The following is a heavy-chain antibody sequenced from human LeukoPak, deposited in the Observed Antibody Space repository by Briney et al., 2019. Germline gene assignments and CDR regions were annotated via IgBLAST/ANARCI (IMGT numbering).Heavy chain of an antibody. J-gene: IGHJ4*02. D-gene: IGHD1-26*01. V-gene: IGHV3-7*05. CDR2: IKQDGSEK. Sequence: PGGSLRLSWAASGFTFSNHWMSWVRQAPGKGLEWVANIKQDGSEKYYVDSVKGRFTISRDNAKNSLYLQMDSLRAEDTAVYYCARESWGAADYWGQGTLVTVSS. CDR1: GFTFSNHW. CDR3: ARESWGAADY.